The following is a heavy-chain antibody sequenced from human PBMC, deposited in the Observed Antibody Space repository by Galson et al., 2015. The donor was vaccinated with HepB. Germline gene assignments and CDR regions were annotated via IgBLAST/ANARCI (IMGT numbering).Heavy chain of an antibody. CDR1: GFTFSDYY. J-gene: IGHJ4*02. Sequence: SLRLSCAASGFTFSDYYMSWIRQAPGKGLEWVSYISSSSSYTNYADSVKGRFTISRDNAKNTLYLQMGSLRAEDTAVYYCVKAGGVMITFGGVIVFDYWGQGTLVTVSS. D-gene: IGHD3-16*02. CDR2: ISSSSSYT. CDR3: VKAGGVMITFGGVIVFDY. V-gene: IGHV3-11*06.